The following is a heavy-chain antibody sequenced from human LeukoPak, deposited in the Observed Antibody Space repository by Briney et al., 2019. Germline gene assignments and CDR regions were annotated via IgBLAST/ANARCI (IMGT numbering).Heavy chain of an antibody. CDR3: ARDDLGAVQNDY. V-gene: IGHV1-18*01. J-gene: IGHJ4*02. CDR1: GYTFTSYG. D-gene: IGHD1-26*01. Sequence: ASVKVSCKASGYTFTSYGISWVRQAPGQGLGWMGWISAYNGNTNYAQKLQGRVTMTTDTSTSTAYTELRSLRSDDTAVYYCARDDLGAVQNDYWGQGTLVTVSS. CDR2: ISAYNGNT.